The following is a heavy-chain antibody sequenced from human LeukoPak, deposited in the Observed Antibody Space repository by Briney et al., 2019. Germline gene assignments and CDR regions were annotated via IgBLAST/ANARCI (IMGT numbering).Heavy chain of an antibody. CDR1: GGSISSGDYW. CDR3: ARHIGYCSTTSCQPGFHP. D-gene: IGHD2-2*01. Sequence: PSETLCLTCTVSGGSISSGDYWWGWIRQPPGKGLEWIASINHRGGTHYNPPLKSRVTISVDTSKNQFSLNLRSVTAADTAMYYCARHIGYCSTTSCQPGFHPWGQGTLVTVSS. CDR2: INHRGGT. V-gene: IGHV4-39*01. J-gene: IGHJ5*02.